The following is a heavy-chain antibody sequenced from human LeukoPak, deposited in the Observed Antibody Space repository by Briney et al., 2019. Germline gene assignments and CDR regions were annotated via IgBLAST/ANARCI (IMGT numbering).Heavy chain of an antibody. D-gene: IGHD1-26*01. CDR2: ISWNSGSI. CDR3: AKDGASFIFDY. J-gene: IGHJ4*02. V-gene: IGHV3-9*01. CDR1: GFIFNNYA. Sequence: GGSLRLSCAGSGFIFNNYAMHWVRQPPGKGLEWVSGISWNSGSIDYADSVKGRFTISRDNAKNSLYLQMNSLRAEDTAVYYCAKDGASFIFDYWGQGTLVTVSS.